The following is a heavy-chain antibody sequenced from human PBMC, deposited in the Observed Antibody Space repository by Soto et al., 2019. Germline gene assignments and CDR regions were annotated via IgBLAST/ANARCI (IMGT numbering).Heavy chain of an antibody. CDR2: IDSDGRT. CDR3: AVRKTGSFFDY. CDR1: GFALSNHA. D-gene: IGHD1-26*01. J-gene: IGHJ4*02. V-gene: IGHV3-23*01. Sequence: LILSCAVAGFALSNHAMIWVRQGPGKGLEWVSGIDSDGRTFHADSVKGRFTISRDNSKNTLYLQMNSLRAEDTAVYYCAVRKTGSFFDYWGQGTLVTVSS.